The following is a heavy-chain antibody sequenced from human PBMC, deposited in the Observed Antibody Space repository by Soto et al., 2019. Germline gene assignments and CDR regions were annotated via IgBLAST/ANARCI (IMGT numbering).Heavy chain of an antibody. V-gene: IGHV3-33*01. CDR1: GFTFSSYG. D-gene: IGHD3-10*01. Sequence: QVQLVESGGGVIQPGRSLRLSCAASGFTFSSYGMHWVRQAPGKGLEWVAVIWYDGSNKYYADSVKGRFTISRDNSKNTLYLQMNSLGAEDKAVYYCARSGRPNAGDAFDIWGQGTMVTVSS. CDR2: IWYDGSNK. J-gene: IGHJ3*02. CDR3: ARSGRPNAGDAFDI.